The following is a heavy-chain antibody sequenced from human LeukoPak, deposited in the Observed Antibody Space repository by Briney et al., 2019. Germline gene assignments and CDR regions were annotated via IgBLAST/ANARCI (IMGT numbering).Heavy chain of an antibody. V-gene: IGHV3-7*04. J-gene: IGHJ4*02. CDR3: AKDQSSGYYKTFDY. D-gene: IGHD3-22*01. Sequence: GGSLRLSCAASGFTFSSYWMSWVRQAPGKGLEWVANIKQDGSEKYYVDSVKGRFTISRDNSKNTLYLQMNSLRAEDTAVYYCAKDQSSGYYKTFDYWGQGTLVTVSS. CDR2: IKQDGSEK. CDR1: GFTFSSYW.